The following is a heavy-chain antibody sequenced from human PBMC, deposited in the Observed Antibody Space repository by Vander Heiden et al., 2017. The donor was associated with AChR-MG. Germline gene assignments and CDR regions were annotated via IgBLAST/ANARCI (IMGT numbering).Heavy chain of an antibody. CDR2: ISYDGSNK. D-gene: IGHD6-6*01. V-gene: IGHV3-30*18. Sequence: QVQLVESGGGVVQPGRSLRPSCSASGFTFSSYGMHWVRQAPGKGLEWVAVISYDGSNKYYADSVKGRFTISRDKSKNTLYLQMNSLRAEDTAVYYCAKDLGSSSPGGYWGQGTLVTVSS. CDR3: AKDLGSSSPGGY. CDR1: GFTFSSYG. J-gene: IGHJ4*02.